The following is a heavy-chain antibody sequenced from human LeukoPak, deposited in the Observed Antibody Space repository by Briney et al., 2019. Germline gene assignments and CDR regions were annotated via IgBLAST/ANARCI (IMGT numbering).Heavy chain of an antibody. CDR1: GFTISNYA. V-gene: IGHV3-23*01. D-gene: IGHD7-27*01. J-gene: IGHJ4*02. CDR2: ISGSGGRT. Sequence: GGSLRLSCAASGFTISNYAMTWVRQAPGKGLEWVSTISGSGGRTDFANSVKGRFSISRDNSMNTVHLQMSTLRVEDTAIYYCAKAVQSWGGLDYWGQGALVTVSS. CDR3: AKAVQSWGGLDY.